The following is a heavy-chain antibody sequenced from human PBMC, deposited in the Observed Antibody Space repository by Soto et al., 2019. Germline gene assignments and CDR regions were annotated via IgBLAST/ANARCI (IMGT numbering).Heavy chain of an antibody. D-gene: IGHD3-22*01. Sequence: SETLSLTCAVYGGSFSGYYWSWIRQPPGKGLEWIGEINHSGSTNYNPSLKSRVTISVDTSKNQFSLKLSSVTAADTAMYYCARLDDSSGYYYDYWGQGTLVTVSS. CDR1: GGSFSGYY. CDR2: INHSGST. V-gene: IGHV4-34*01. CDR3: ARLDDSSGYYYDY. J-gene: IGHJ4*02.